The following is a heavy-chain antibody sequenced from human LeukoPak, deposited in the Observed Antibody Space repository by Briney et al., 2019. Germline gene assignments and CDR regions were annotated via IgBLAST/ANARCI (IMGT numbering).Heavy chain of an antibody. D-gene: IGHD2-2*02. CDR3: ARDSRVGYCSSTSCYTDLDY. V-gene: IGHV3-21*01. CDR2: ISSSSYI. CDR1: GFTFSSYS. Sequence: GGSLRLSCAASGFTFSSYSMNWVRQAPGKGLEWVSSISSSSYIYYADSVKGRFTISRDNAKNSLYLQMSSLRAEDTAVYYCARDSRVGYCSSTSCYTDLDYWGQGTLVTVSS. J-gene: IGHJ4*02.